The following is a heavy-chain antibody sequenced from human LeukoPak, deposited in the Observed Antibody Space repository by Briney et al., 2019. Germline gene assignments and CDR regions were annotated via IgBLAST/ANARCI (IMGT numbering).Heavy chain of an antibody. Sequence: GGSLRLSCVASGFTFSSYGMHWVRQAPGKGLEWVAIIWYDGSNKYHADSVKGRFTISRDNSKNTLYLQMNSLRAEDTAVYYCARSGYYSILDYWGQGTLVTVSS. CDR2: IWYDGSNK. CDR1: GFTFSSYG. CDR3: ARSGYYSILDY. D-gene: IGHD3-22*01. J-gene: IGHJ4*02. V-gene: IGHV3-33*01.